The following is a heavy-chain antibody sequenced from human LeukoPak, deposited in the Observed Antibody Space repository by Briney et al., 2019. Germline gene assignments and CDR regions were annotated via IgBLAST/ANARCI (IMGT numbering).Heavy chain of an antibody. D-gene: IGHD3-9*01. CDR1: RFPFSNYG. CDR2: IQYDGSNK. Sequence: GGSLRLSCAASRFPFSNYGMHWVRQAPGKGLEWVAFIQYDGSNKYYADSVKGRFTISRDNSKNTLYLQMNSLRPEDTAVYYCASLSFDWSYDYWGQGTLVTVSS. J-gene: IGHJ4*02. V-gene: IGHV3-30*02. CDR3: ASLSFDWSYDY.